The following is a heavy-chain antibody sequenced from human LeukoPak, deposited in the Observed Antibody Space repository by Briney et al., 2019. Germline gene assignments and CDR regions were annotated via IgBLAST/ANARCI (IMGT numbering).Heavy chain of an antibody. CDR3: ARAPDCSSTSCLTFQH. V-gene: IGHV3-21*01. D-gene: IGHD2-2*01. CDR1: GFTFSSYS. CDR2: ISSSSSYI. Sequence: GGSLRLSCAASGFTFSSYSMNWVRQAPGKGLEWVSSISSSSSYIYYADSVKGRFTISRDNAKNSLYLQMNSLRAEDTAVYYCARAPDCSSTSCLTFQHWGQGTLVTVSS. J-gene: IGHJ1*01.